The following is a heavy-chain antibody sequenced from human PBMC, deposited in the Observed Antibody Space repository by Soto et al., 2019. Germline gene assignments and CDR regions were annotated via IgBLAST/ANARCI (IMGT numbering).Heavy chain of an antibody. CDR1: GYTFTNHA. D-gene: IGHD2-8*02. CDR3: ARDDRIPWSLDY. CDR2: LHTGYGDT. V-gene: IGHV1-3*04. Sequence: GASVKVSCKASGYTFTNHAIHWVRQAPGQRPECMAWLHTGYGDTKFSQKFQGRLTVTRDTSASTAYMELNTLRPEDTAVYYCARDDRIPWSLDYWGQGPLVTVSS. J-gene: IGHJ4*02.